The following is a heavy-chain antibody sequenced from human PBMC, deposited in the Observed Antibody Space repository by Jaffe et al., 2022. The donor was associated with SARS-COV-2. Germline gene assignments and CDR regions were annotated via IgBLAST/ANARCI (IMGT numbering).Heavy chain of an antibody. CDR2: IYPDDSDT. V-gene: IGHV5-51*01. CDR1: RSSFASYW. CDR3: ARSSGRGSSWFIDY. Sequence: EVQLVQSGAEVKKPGESLKISCKGSRSSFASYWVAWVRQMPGKGLEWMGIIYPDDSDTRYSSSFQGQVTISVDKSISTAYLQWSSLKASDTAMYYCARSSGRGSSWFIDYWGQGTLVTVSS. J-gene: IGHJ4*02. D-gene: IGHD6-13*01.